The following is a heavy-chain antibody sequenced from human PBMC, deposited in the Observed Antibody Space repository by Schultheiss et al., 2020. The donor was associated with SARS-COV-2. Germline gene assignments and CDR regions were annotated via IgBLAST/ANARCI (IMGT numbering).Heavy chain of an antibody. CDR1: GFIFSIHD. V-gene: IGHV3-48*03. D-gene: IGHD5-12*01. CDR3: ARDGTGYDSWGYYYYGMDV. CDR2: ISSGGTTI. J-gene: IGHJ6*02. Sequence: GGSPRLSCAASGFIFSIHDMNWVRQAPGKGLEWLSYISSGGTTIYDADSVKGRFTISRDNAKNSLYLQMNSLRAEDTAVYYCARDGTGYDSWGYYYYGMDVWGQGTTVTVSS.